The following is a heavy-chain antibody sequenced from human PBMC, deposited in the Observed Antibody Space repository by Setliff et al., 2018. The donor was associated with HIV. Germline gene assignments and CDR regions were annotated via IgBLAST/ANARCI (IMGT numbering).Heavy chain of an antibody. D-gene: IGHD3-3*01. CDR3: ASARIPTGGVSTSLDY. Sequence: LRLSCAASGFTFSSYAMSWVRQAPGKGLEWVSAISGSGGSTWYADSVKGRFTISRDNSKSTLYLQLSSLRPEDTAVYYCASARIPTGGVSTSLDYWGPGTLVTVSS. J-gene: IGHJ4*02. CDR2: ISGSGGST. V-gene: IGHV3-23*01. CDR1: GFTFSSYA.